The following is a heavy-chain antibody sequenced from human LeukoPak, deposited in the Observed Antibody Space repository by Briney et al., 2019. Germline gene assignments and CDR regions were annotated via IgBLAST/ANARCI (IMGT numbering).Heavy chain of an antibody. J-gene: IGHJ4*02. V-gene: IGHV3-23*01. D-gene: IGHD5-18*01. CDR1: GFTFSSYA. CDR2: ISDSGGST. Sequence: GGSLRLSCAASGFTFSSYAMSWVRQAPGKGLEWVSAISDSGGSTYYADSVKGRFTISRDNSKNTLYLQKNSLRAEDTAVYYCAKGVGYSYGQSFDYWGQGTLVTVSS. CDR3: AKGVGYSYGQSFDY.